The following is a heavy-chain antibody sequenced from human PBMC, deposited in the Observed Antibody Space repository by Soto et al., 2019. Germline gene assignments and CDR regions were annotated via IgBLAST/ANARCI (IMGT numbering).Heavy chain of an antibody. Sequence: GGSLRLSCAASGFTFSSYAMHWVRQAPGKGLEWVAVISYDGSNKYYADSVKGRFTISRDNSKNTLYLQMNSLRAEDTAVYYCARDYCGGDCRDYGMDVWGQGTTVTVSS. CDR1: GFTFSSYA. CDR3: ARDYCGGDCRDYGMDV. CDR2: ISYDGSNK. V-gene: IGHV3-30-3*01. J-gene: IGHJ6*02. D-gene: IGHD2-21*02.